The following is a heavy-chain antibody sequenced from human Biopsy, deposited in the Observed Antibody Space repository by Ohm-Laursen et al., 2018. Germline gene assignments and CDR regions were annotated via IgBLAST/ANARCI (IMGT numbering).Heavy chain of an antibody. V-gene: IGHV1-8*01. CDR2: MNPNSGKT. D-gene: IGHD1-26*01. Sequence: GASVKVSCKASGYTFISYDIDWVRQAPGQGLEWMGWMNPNSGKTGYAQKFQDRVTMTTNTSVNTAYMELSSLTFEDTAVYYCAIEGGTYSKPFDYWGQGSQVIVSS. J-gene: IGHJ4*02. CDR1: GYTFISYD. CDR3: AIEGGTYSKPFDY.